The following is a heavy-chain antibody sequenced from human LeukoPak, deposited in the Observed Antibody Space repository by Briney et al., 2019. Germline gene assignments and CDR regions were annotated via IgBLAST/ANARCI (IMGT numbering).Heavy chain of an antibody. CDR2: ISGSGGST. V-gene: IGHV3-23*01. D-gene: IGHD3-22*01. J-gene: IGHJ4*02. CDR3: AKEYYYDSSGYSEFDY. CDR1: GFTFGSYA. Sequence: GGSLRLSCAASGFTFGSYAMSWVRQAPGKGLEWVSAISGSGGSTYYADSVKGRFTISRDNSKNTLYLQMNSLRAEDTAVYYCAKEYYYDSSGYSEFDYWGQGTLVTVSS.